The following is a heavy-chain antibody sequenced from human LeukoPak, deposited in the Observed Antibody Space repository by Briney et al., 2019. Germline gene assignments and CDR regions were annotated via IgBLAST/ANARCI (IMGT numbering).Heavy chain of an antibody. CDR1: GFTFSSYS. D-gene: IGHD4/OR15-4a*01. Sequence: GGSLRLSCAASGFTFSSYSMYWVRRAPGKGLEWVSSISSSSNYIYYADSVKGRFTISRDNAKNSLYLQMNSLRAEDTAVYYCARDAEDPRLWWGQGTLVTVSS. CDR3: ARDAEDPRLW. V-gene: IGHV3-21*01. CDR2: ISSSSNYI. J-gene: IGHJ4*02.